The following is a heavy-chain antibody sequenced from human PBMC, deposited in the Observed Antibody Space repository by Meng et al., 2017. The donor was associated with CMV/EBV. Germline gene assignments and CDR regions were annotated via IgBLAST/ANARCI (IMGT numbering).Heavy chain of an antibody. Sequence: GGSLRLSCAASGFTVSSNYMNWVRQAPGKGLEWVSSISSSSSYIYYADSVKGRFTISRDNAKNSLYLQMNSLRAEDTAVYYCARDLGPGSMGSGSFDYWGQGTLVTVSS. CDR3: ARDLGPGSMGSGSFDY. D-gene: IGHD3-22*01. V-gene: IGHV3-21*01. CDR1: GFTVSSNY. CDR2: ISSSSSYI. J-gene: IGHJ4*02.